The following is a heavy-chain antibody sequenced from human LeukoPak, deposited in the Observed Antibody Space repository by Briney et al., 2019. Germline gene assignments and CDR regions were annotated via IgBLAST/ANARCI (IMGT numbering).Heavy chain of an antibody. V-gene: IGHV1-69*06. Sequence: ASVKVSCKASGGTFSSYAISWVRQAPGQGLEWMGGIIPIFGTANYAQKFQGRVTITADKSTSTAYMELSSLRSEDTAVYYCARDRTYYDFWSSYFRGSHMDVWGKGTTVTVSS. CDR2: IIPIFGTA. CDR1: GGTFSSYA. D-gene: IGHD3-3*01. CDR3: ARDRTYYDFWSSYFRGSHMDV. J-gene: IGHJ6*03.